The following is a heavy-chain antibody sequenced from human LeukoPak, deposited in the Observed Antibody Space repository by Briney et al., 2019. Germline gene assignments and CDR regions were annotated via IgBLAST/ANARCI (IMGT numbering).Heavy chain of an antibody. CDR1: GFTFSSYA. D-gene: IGHD3-10*01. Sequence: GGSLKLSCAASGFTFSSYAMHWVRQAPGKGLEWVAVISYDGSNKYYADSVKGRFTISRDNSKNTLYLQLNSLRAEDTAVYYCAKDLWITMVRGVTSATFDIWGQGTMVTVSS. CDR2: ISYDGSNK. CDR3: AKDLWITMVRGVTSATFDI. J-gene: IGHJ3*02. V-gene: IGHV3-30*04.